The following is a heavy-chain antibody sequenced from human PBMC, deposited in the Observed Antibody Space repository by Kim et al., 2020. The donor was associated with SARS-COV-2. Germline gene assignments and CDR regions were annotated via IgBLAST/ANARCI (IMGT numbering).Heavy chain of an antibody. J-gene: IGHJ4*02. V-gene: IGHV3-21*01. CDR3: ARVSEEGYSSGWYHY. CDR2: ISSSSSYI. CDR1: GFTFSSYS. D-gene: IGHD6-19*01. Sequence: GGSLRLSCAASGFTFSSYSMNWVRQAPGKGLEWVSSISSSSSYIYYADSVKGRFTISRDNAKNSLYLQMNSLRAEDTAVYYCARVSEEGYSSGWYHYWGQGTLVTVSS.